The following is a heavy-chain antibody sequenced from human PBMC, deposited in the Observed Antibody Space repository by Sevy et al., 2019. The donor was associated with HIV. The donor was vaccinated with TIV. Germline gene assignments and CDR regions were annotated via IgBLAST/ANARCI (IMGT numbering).Heavy chain of an antibody. CDR1: DGSFSGYY. Sequence: LYLTCAVHDGSFSGYYWNWIRQLPGKGLEWIGEINESGITYYNPSLKSRVTISVDTSKKQFSLKLNSVTAVDSAVYFCARSPPVVVVPGAPSWFDPWGQGTLVTVSS. CDR3: ARSPPVVVVPGAPSWFDP. V-gene: IGHV4-34*01. D-gene: IGHD2-2*01. J-gene: IGHJ5*02. CDR2: INESGIT.